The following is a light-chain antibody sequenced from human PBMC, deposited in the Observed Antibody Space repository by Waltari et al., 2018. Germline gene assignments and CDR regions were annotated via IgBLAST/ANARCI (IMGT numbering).Light chain of an antibody. J-gene: IGKJ1*01. CDR3: QQSHSLPRT. V-gene: IGKV1-39*01. Sequence: DFQMTQSPSSLSASVGDRVTITCRASQAISSYLNWYQQKPGKAPQLLIYTASTLQSGVPSRFRGSGFGTDFTLTISSLQPEDFATYYCQQSHSLPRTFGQGTRVEMK. CDR2: TAS. CDR1: QAISSY.